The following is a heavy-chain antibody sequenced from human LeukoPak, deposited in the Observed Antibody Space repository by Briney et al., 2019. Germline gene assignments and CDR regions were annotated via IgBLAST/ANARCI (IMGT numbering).Heavy chain of an antibody. D-gene: IGHD6-13*01. CDR2: ISGGSEDT. Sequence: GGSLRLSCTASGFTFGGYAMSWVRQAPGKGPEWVSSISGGSEDTYYADSVKGRFTISRDNSKTTLYLQMNSLRADDTAVYYCARTIAQYSNSWLYFYYGLDVWGQGTTVTVSS. V-gene: IGHV3-23*01. J-gene: IGHJ6*02. CDR3: ARTIAQYSNSWLYFYYGLDV. CDR1: GFTFGGYA.